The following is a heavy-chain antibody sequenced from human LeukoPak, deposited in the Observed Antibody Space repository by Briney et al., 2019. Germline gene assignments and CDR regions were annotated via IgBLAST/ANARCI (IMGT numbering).Heavy chain of an antibody. J-gene: IGHJ4*02. V-gene: IGHV4-39*07. CDR1: GGSISSSSYY. D-gene: IGHD1-26*01. Sequence: SETLSLTCTVSGGSISSSSYYWGWIRQPPGKGLEWIGEINHSGSTNYNPSLKSRVTISADTSKNQFSLKLSSVTAADTAVYYCAASGATKSDYWGQGTLVTVSS. CDR3: AASGATKSDY. CDR2: INHSGST.